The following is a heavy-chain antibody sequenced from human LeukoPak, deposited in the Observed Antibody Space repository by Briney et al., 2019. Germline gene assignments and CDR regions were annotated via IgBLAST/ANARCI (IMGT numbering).Heavy chain of an antibody. Sequence: SETLSLTCSVSGGPISRHYWTWIRQPPGKGLEWIGYTHFSGTTNYNPSLKSRATISLDRAKNQISLTLTSVTAADTAVYYCARGLRGYSYGYWGQGTLVTVSS. D-gene: IGHD5-18*01. CDR1: GGPISRHY. CDR2: THFSGTT. V-gene: IGHV4-59*11. J-gene: IGHJ4*02. CDR3: ARGLRGYSYGY.